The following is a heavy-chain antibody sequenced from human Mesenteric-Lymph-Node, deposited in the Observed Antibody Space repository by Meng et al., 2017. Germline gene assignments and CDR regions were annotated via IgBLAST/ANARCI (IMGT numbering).Heavy chain of an antibody. J-gene: IGHJ4*02. V-gene: IGHV3-30*04. CDR1: GFTFSSYA. CDR3: ARTPMVRGVILR. D-gene: IGHD3-10*01. Sequence: GGSLRLSCAASGFTFSSYAMHWVRQAPGKGLEWVAVISYDGSNKYYADSVKGRFTISRDNSKNTLYLQMNSLRAEDTAVYYCARTPMVRGVILRWGQGTLVTVSS. CDR2: ISYDGSNK.